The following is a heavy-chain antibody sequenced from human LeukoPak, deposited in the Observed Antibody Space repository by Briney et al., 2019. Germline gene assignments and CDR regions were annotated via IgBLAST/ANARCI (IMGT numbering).Heavy chain of an antibody. Sequence: SETLSLTCTVSGGSISSSSYYWGWIRQPPGKGLEWIGRIYYSGSTYYNPSLKSRVTISVDSSKNQFSLKLTSVTAADTAVYYCARQAEILNWFDPWGQGTLVTVSS. D-gene: IGHD2/OR15-2a*01. V-gene: IGHV4-39*01. CDR2: IYYSGST. CDR1: GGSISSSSYY. J-gene: IGHJ5*02. CDR3: ARQAEILNWFDP.